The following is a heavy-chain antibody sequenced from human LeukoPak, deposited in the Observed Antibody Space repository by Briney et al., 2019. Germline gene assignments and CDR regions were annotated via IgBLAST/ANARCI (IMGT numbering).Heavy chain of an antibody. Sequence: GGSLRLSCAASGFTFDDNAMHWVRQAPGKGLEWVAVISYDGSNKYYADSVKGRFTISRDNSKNTLYLQMNSLRAEDTAVYYCARDPRRDSSGSYYFDYWGQGTLVTVSS. CDR1: GFTFDDNA. J-gene: IGHJ4*02. CDR3: ARDPRRDSSGSYYFDY. CDR2: ISYDGSNK. D-gene: IGHD3-22*01. V-gene: IGHV3-30-3*01.